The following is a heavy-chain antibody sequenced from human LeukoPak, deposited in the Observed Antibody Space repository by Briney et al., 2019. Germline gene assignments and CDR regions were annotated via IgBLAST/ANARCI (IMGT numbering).Heavy chain of an antibody. V-gene: IGHV3-30*02. CDR3: ARGYGTFDY. D-gene: IGHD5-18*01. J-gene: IGHJ4*02. CDR1: GFTFSYYG. CDR2: IRYDGSER. Sequence: PGGSLRLSCAASGFTFSYYGMHWVRQAPGKGLEWVTFIRYDGSERYYADSVKGRFTISRDNSRNTVDLQMNSLRAEDTAVYYCARGYGTFDYWGQGTLVTVSS.